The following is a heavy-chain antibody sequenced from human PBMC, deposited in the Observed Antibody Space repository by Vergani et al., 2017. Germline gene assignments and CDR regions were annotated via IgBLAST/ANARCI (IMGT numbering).Heavy chain of an antibody. Sequence: EVQLLESGGGLVQPGGSLRLSCAASGFTFSSYAMSWVRQAPGKGLEWVSAISGSGGSTYYADSVKGRFTISRDNSKNTLYLQMNSLRAEDTAVYYCAKGDLGYYSSTSCSYYFDYWGQGTLVTVSS. D-gene: IGHD2-2*01. CDR1: GFTFSSYA. J-gene: IGHJ4*02. CDR3: AKGDLGYYSSTSCSYYFDY. CDR2: ISGSGGST. V-gene: IGHV3-23*01.